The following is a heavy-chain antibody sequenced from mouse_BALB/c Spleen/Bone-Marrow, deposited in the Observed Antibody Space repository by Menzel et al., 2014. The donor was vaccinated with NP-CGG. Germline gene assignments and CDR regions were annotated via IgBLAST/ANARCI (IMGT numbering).Heavy chain of an antibody. Sequence: VQLQQSGSVLVRPGDSVKLSCKASGYTFTSTWIHWAKQRPGQGLEWIGEIHPNSGNTKYNEKLKGKATLTADTSSSTAYVDLSGLTSEDSAVYYCTRDGVGGAMDYWGQGTSVTVSS. CDR2: IHPNSGNT. J-gene: IGHJ4*01. V-gene: IGHV1S130*01. CDR3: TRDGVGGAMDY. CDR1: GYTFTSTW. D-gene: IGHD2-3*01.